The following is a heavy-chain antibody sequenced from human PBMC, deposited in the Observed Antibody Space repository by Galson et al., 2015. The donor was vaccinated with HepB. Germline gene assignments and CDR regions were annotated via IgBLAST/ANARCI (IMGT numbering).Heavy chain of an antibody. CDR2: IDPRDSYI. Sequence: QSGAEVKKPGESLRISCQGSGYTFTNNWISWVRQMPGKGLEWMGRIDPRDSYIDYSPSFQGNVTLSSDTSISTVYLHWSSLRVSDSAMYYCARTSYFGSSRAFDSWGQGTLVTVSS. D-gene: IGHD6-13*01. V-gene: IGHV5-10-1*01. CDR1: GYTFTNNW. J-gene: IGHJ5*01. CDR3: ARTSYFGSSRAFDS.